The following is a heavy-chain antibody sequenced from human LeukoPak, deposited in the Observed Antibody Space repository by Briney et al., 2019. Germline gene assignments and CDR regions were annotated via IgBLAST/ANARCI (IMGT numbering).Heavy chain of an antibody. D-gene: IGHD2/OR15-2a*01. V-gene: IGHV4-39*07. J-gene: IGHJ3*02. CDR1: GGSISSSSYY. CDR3: ARGSVYVAFDI. Sequence: SETLSLTCTVSGGSISSSSYYWGWIRQPPGKGLEWIGSIYYSGSTYYNPSLKSRVTISVDTSKNQFSLKLSSVTAADTAVYYCARGSVYVAFDIWGQGTMVTVSS. CDR2: IYYSGST.